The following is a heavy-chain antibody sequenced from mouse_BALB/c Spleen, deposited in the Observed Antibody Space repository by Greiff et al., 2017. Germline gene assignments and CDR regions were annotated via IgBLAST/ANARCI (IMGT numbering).Heavy chain of an antibody. V-gene: IGHV1-62-2*01. J-gene: IGHJ4*01. D-gene: IGHD1-1*01. CDR1: GYTFTEYI. CDR3: ARHEVTTVVATNAMDY. Sequence: QVQLKQSGAELVKPGASVKLSCKASGYTFTEYIIHWVKQRSGQGLEWIGWIYPGSGSIKYNEKFKDKATLTADKSSSTVYMELSRLTSEDSAVYFCARHEVTTVVATNAMDYWGQGTSVTVSS. CDR2: IYPGSGSI.